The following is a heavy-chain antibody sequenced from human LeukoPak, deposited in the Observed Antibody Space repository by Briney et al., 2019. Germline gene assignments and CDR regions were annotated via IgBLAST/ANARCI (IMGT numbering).Heavy chain of an antibody. CDR1: GFTFSTYG. J-gene: IGHJ4*02. CDR3: AKDQSLWCSGGTCAGVGYDF. D-gene: IGHD2-15*01. V-gene: IGHV3-33*06. Sequence: PGGSLRLSCAASGFTFSTYGMHWVRQAPGKGLEWVAVICYDGSKKYYADSVKGRFTISRDNSKNTLYMQMHSLRVEETAVYYCAKDQSLWCSGGTCAGVGYDFWGKGTLVTVSS. CDR2: ICYDGSKK.